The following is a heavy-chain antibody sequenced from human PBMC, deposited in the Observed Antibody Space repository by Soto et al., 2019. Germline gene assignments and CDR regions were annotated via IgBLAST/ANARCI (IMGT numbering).Heavy chain of an antibody. D-gene: IGHD3-10*01. CDR3: ARGNYSDSGSYYNNWFDP. CDR1: GGTFSSYA. Sequence: SVKGSCKAAGGTFSSYAISWVRQAPGQGLEWMGGIIPIFGTADYAQKFQGRVSITADKSTSTANMELSSLRSEDTAVYYCARGNYSDSGSYYNNWFDPWGQGTLVTVSS. V-gene: IGHV1-69*06. CDR2: IIPIFGTA. J-gene: IGHJ5*02.